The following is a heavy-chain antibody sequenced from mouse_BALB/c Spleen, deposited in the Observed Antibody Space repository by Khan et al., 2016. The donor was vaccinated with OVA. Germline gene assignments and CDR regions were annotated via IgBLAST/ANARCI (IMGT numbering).Heavy chain of an antibody. CDR2: INPSNGGT. D-gene: IGHD2-1*01. CDR1: GYTFHSYY. Sequence: QVQLQQSGAELVKPGASVRLSCKASGYTFHSYYLYWVKQRPGQGLEWIGDINPSNGGTNFNEKFKNKATLPVDNSSSPAYRQLSSLTSEDSAVYYCTRSGYGTFAYWGQGTLVTVSA. V-gene: IGHV1S81*02. CDR3: TRSGYGTFAY. J-gene: IGHJ3*01.